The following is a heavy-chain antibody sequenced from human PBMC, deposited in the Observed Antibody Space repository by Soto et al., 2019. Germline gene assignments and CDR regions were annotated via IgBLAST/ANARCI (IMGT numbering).Heavy chain of an antibody. CDR1: GFSLSTSGMC. J-gene: IGHJ5*02. D-gene: IGHD1-20*01. CDR2: IDWDDDK. CDR3: ARSFVYVNTVRGWFDP. V-gene: IGHV2-70*11. Sequence: SGPTLVNPTQTPTLTCTFSGFSLSTSGMCVSWIRQPPGKALEWLARIDWDDDKYYSTSLKTRLTISKDTSKNQVVLTMTNMDPVDTATYYCARSFVYVNTVRGWFDPWGQGTLVTVSS.